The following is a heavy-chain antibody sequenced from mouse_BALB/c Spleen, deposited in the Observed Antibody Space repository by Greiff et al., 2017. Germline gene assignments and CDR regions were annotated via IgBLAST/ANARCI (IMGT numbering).Heavy chain of an antibody. V-gene: IGHV1S81*02. J-gene: IGHJ4*01. CDR3: TRWLLDYAMDY. Sequence: VQLQQPGAELVKPGASVKLSCKASGYTFTSYYMYWVKQRPGQGLEWIGGINPSNGGTNFNEKFKSKATLTVDKSSSTAYMQLSSLTSEDSAVYYCTRWLLDYAMDYWGQGTSVTVSS. D-gene: IGHD2-3*01. CDR1: GYTFTSYY. CDR2: INPSNGGT.